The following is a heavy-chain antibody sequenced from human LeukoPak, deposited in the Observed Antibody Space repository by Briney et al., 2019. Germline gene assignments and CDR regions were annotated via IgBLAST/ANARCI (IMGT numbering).Heavy chain of an antibody. D-gene: IGHD4-17*01. V-gene: IGHV3-43*01. CDR1: GFSFDDYT. CDR2: LTRDGYNT. Sequence: GGSLRLSCAASGFSFDDYTMHWVRHTPGKGLECVSLLTRDGYNTYYADSVKDRFTISRDNTKNTDHLHMNRLRAEDTAVYYCASRTTVTDADGFDIWGQGTMVTVSS. CDR3: ASRTTVTDADGFDI. J-gene: IGHJ3*02.